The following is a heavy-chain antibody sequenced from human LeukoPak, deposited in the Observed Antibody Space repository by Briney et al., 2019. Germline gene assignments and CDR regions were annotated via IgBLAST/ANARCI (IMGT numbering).Heavy chain of an antibody. V-gene: IGHV3-7*04. CDR3: ARSLSGSYDY. J-gene: IGHJ4*02. CDR2: IKQDGSET. D-gene: IGHD1-26*01. CDR1: GFDFSAYW. Sequence: GGSLRLSCAASGFDFSAYWLSWVRQAPGKGLEWLANIKQDGSETYYVDSVKGRFTISRDNAKNSLYLQMHSLRAEDTAVYYCARSLSGSYDYWGQGTLVTVSS.